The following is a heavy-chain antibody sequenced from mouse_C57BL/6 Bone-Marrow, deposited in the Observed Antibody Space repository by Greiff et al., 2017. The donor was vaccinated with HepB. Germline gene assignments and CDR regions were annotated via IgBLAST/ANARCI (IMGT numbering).Heavy chain of an antibody. V-gene: IGHV1-19*01. CDR3: ATTASFYYFDY. Sequence: EVKLMESGPVLVKPGASVKMSCKASGYTFTDYYMNWVKQSHGKSLEWIGVINPYNGGTSYNQKFKGKATLTVDKSSSTAYMELNSLTSEDSAVYYCATTASFYYFDYWGQGTTLTVSS. CDR2: INPYNGGT. J-gene: IGHJ2*01. CDR1: GYTFTDYY. D-gene: IGHD1-2*01.